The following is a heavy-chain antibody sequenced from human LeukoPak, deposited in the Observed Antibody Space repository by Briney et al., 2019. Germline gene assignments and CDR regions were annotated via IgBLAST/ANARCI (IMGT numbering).Heavy chain of an antibody. CDR2: ISSSSSYT. D-gene: IGHD2-2*01. Sequence: GGPLTLLCAPCGFTFSDYYMIWIRQAPGKRREWVSYISSSSSYTNYADSVKGRFTISRDNAKNSLYLQMNSLRAEDTAVYYCARYQLLLYYYYGMDVWGKGTTVTVSS. J-gene: IGHJ6*04. CDR3: ARYQLLLYYYYGMDV. V-gene: IGHV3-11*06. CDR1: GFTFSDYY.